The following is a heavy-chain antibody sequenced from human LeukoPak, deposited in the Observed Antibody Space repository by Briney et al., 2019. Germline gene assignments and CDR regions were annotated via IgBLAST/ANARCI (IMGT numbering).Heavy chain of an antibody. Sequence: GGSLILSCAASGFTFSSYAMHWVRQAPGKGLEWVAVISYDGSNKYYADSVKGRFTISRDNSKSTLYLQMNSLRAEDTAVYYCAREQWLPRYFDYWGQGTLVTVSS. D-gene: IGHD6-19*01. V-gene: IGHV3-30-3*01. J-gene: IGHJ4*02. CDR3: AREQWLPRYFDY. CDR1: GFTFSSYA. CDR2: ISYDGSNK.